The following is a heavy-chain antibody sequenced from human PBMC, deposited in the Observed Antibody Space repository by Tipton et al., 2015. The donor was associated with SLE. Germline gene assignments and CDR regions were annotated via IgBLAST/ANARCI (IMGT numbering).Heavy chain of an antibody. CDR2: VTNSGGDT. CDR3: VRDHLGDVPEAQRGDYFYHMDV. J-gene: IGHJ6*03. V-gene: IGHV3-23*01. CDR1: GFTFSNYV. D-gene: IGHD2-2*01. Sequence: SLRLSCAASGFTFSNYVMSWVRQGPGRGLEWVAAVTNSGGDTYYTDSVKGRFTIARDNSKNTLYLQMSSLRAEDTAIYYCVRDHLGDVPEAQRGDYFYHMDVWGKGTTVTVSS.